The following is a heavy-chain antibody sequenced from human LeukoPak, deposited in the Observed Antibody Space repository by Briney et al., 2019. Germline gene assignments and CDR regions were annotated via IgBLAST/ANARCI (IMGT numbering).Heavy chain of an antibody. CDR3: ARANMVRGVGLFFDRNWFDP. J-gene: IGHJ5*02. D-gene: IGHD3-10*01. CDR2: INPNSGGT. V-gene: IGHV1-2*02. CDR1: GYTFTSYD. Sequence: ASVKVSCKASGYTFTSYDINWVRQATGQGPEWMGWINPNSGGTNYAQKFQGRVTMTRDTSISTAYMELSGLRSDDTAVYYCARANMVRGVGLFFDRNWFDPWGQGTLVTVSS.